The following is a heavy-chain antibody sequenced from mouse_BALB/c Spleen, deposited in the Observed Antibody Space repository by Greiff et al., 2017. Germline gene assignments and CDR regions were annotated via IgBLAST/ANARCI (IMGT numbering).Heavy chain of an antibody. CDR3: ARGSDYYGNLRDMDY. Sequence: EVQGVESGGGLVQPGGSRKLSCAASGFTFSSFGMHWVRQAPEKGLEWVAYISSGSSTIYYADTVKGRFTISRDNPKNTLFLQMTSLRSEDTAMYYCARGSDYYGNLRDMDYWGQGTSVTVSS. J-gene: IGHJ4*01. CDR2: ISSGSSTI. V-gene: IGHV5-17*02. D-gene: IGHD2-1*01. CDR1: GFTFSSFG.